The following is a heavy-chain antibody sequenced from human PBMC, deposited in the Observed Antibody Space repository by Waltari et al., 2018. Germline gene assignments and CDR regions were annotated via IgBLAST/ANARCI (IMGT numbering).Heavy chain of an antibody. CDR3: ATYIGASVGTAAFDV. Sequence: QLQLQESGPKLVRPSETLSLICRVSGVSITINRHYWAWIRQSPGQVLAWIGTVSYSGTTYIRPSLKSRVSVSRDTSKNQVSLILGSVTAADMAVYYCATYIGASVGTAAFDVWGQGTMVTVSS. D-gene: IGHD5-12*01. CDR1: GVSITINRHY. J-gene: IGHJ3*01. CDR2: VSYSGTT. V-gene: IGHV4-39*01.